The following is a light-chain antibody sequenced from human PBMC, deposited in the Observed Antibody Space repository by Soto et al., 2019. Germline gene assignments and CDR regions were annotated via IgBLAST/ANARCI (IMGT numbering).Light chain of an antibody. Sequence: IQLTQSPSSLSASVGDRVTITCRSSQGFNSYLAWYQQKPGKAPKLLIYAASTFQSGVPPRFSGSRSGTDSTLTISTPQPEDFATYYWEQLNNYPSSTFGRGTKVEIK. CDR1: QGFNSY. CDR3: EQLNNYPSST. V-gene: IGKV1-9*01. J-gene: IGKJ4*01. CDR2: AAS.